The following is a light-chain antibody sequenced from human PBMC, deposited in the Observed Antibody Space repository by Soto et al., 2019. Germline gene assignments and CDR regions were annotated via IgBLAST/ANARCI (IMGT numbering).Light chain of an antibody. CDR2: KIS. CDR3: MQGTHWPLT. Sequence: DVVMTQSPLSLPVTLGQPASISYRSSQSLVHSDGHTYLNWFPPRXGQSPRXXIYKISHRASGVPDRFSGSGSGTDFTLKISGVEAEDVGVDYCMQGTHWPLTFGQGTRLEIK. V-gene: IGKV2-30*02. CDR1: QSLVHSDGHTY. J-gene: IGKJ5*01.